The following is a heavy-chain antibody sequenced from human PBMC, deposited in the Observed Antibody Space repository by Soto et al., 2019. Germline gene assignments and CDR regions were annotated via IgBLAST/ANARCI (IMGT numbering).Heavy chain of an antibody. CDR1: GGTFSSYA. V-gene: IGHV1-69*06. D-gene: IGHD2-8*01. Sequence: QVQLVQSGAEVKKPGSSVKVSCKASGGTFSSYAISWVRQAPGPGLEWMGGIIPIFGTANYAQKFQGRVTTPEAKSTSTAYRQLSSLRSEDTAVYYCARSQDCPNGVCGKGYYYYGIDVWGQGPTVIVSS. J-gene: IGHJ6*02. CDR3: ARSQDCPNGVCGKGYYYYGIDV. CDR2: IIPIFGTA.